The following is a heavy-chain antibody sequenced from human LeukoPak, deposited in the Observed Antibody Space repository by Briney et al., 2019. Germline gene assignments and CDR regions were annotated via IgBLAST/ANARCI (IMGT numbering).Heavy chain of an antibody. D-gene: IGHD6-19*01. Sequence: QPGGSLRLSCVASGFTFYNYAMGWVRQAPGKGLEWVSSISGTGGSPYSADSVKGRFTISRDNSNNTLYLQLNSLRAEDTAVYYCARSRGAGPGAYFDYWGQGTLVTVSS. CDR2: ISGTGGSP. CDR3: ARSRGAGPGAYFDY. V-gene: IGHV3-23*01. CDR1: GFTFYNYA. J-gene: IGHJ4*02.